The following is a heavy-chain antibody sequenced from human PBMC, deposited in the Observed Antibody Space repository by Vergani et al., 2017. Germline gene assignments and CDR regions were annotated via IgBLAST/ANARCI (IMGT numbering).Heavy chain of an antibody. J-gene: IGHJ5*02. CDR3: ARSISTRGFDP. D-gene: IGHD3-3*02. Sequence: QLQLQESGPGLVKPSETLSLTCTVSGGSISSSSYYWGWIRQPPGKGLEWIGSIYYSGSTYYNPSLKSRVTISVDTSKNQFSLKLSSVTAADTAVYYCARSISTRGFDPWGQGTLVTVSS. V-gene: IGHV4-39*07. CDR2: IYYSGST. CDR1: GGSISSSSYY.